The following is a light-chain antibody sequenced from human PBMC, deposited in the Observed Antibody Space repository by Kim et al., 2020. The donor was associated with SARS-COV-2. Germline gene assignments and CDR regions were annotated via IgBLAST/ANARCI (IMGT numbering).Light chain of an antibody. J-gene: IGKJ4*01. CDR3: QQPSSFPLT. CDR2: TAS. V-gene: IGKV1-12*01. Sequence: ASVGARVTITCRASHDLSTFLAWYQQRPGRAPKLLIYTASTLESGVPSRFSGSGSGTEFPLTISSLQPEDSATYYCQQPSSFPLTFGGGTKVDIK. CDR1: HDLSTF.